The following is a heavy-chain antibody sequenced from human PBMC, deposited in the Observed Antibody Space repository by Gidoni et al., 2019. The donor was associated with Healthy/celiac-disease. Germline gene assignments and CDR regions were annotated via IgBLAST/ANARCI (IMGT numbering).Heavy chain of an antibody. Sequence: QLVQSGSEVKNPRASVKVSCKDSGYTFTSYGISCVRQAPGQGLEWMGWISAYNGNTSDAQKLQGRVTRTTDTSTSTAYMELRSLRSDDTAVYYGARDQEIAARLFDYWGQGTLVTVSS. J-gene: IGHJ4*02. CDR3: ARDQEIAARLFDY. CDR2: ISAYNGNT. D-gene: IGHD6-6*01. V-gene: IGHV1-18*01. CDR1: GYTFTSYG.